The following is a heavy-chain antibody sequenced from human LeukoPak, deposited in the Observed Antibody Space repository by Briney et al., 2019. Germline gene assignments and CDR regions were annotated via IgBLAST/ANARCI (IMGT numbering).Heavy chain of an antibody. CDR1: GYTFTSYA. D-gene: IGHD3-16*01. Sequence: ASVKVSCKASGYTFTSYAMHWVRQAPGQRLEWMGWINAGNGNTKYSQEFQGRVTITRDTSANTAYMELSSLRSEDTAVYYCARPPGGSKDYYFDYWGQGTLVTVSS. J-gene: IGHJ4*02. CDR3: ARPPGGSKDYYFDY. CDR2: INAGNGNT. V-gene: IGHV1-3*01.